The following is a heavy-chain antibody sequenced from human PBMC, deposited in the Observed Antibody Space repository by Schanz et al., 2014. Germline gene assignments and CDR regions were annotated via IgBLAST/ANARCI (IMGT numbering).Heavy chain of an antibody. J-gene: IGHJ4*02. CDR3: AKGLYYDNTGGGFDY. Sequence: EVQLVESGGGVVQPGGSLRLSCAASGFTLSNSDMHWVRQGTGKGLEWVSTIGYLGDTYYPDSVKGRFTVSRDSGQNSLYLQMNSLRAEDTAVYYCAKGLYYDNTGGGFDYWGQGTLVTVSS. D-gene: IGHD3-16*01. CDR1: GFTLSNSD. CDR2: IGYLGDT. V-gene: IGHV3-13*01.